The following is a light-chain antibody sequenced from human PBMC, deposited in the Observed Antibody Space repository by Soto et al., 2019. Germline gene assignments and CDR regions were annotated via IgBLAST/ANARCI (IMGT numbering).Light chain of an antibody. CDR3: QKYYSYPFT. CDR1: QGISSY. Sequence: ALRMTQSPSSLSASTGDRVTITCRASQGISSYLAWYQQKPGKAPKLLIYAASTLQSGVPSRFSGSRSGTDFTLTISCLQSEDFATYYCQKYYSYPFTFGPGTKVDI. V-gene: IGKV1-8*01. CDR2: AAS. J-gene: IGKJ3*01.